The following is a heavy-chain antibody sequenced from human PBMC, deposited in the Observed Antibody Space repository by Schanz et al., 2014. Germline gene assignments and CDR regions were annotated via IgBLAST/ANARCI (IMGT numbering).Heavy chain of an antibody. D-gene: IGHD4-17*01. CDR2: INHGGST. CDR1: GGSFSGYY. J-gene: IGHJ3*02. CDR3: ARDRGHGDVPGDI. V-gene: IGHV4-34*01. Sequence: QVQLRQWGAGLLRPSETLSLTCAVYGGSFSGYYWTWIRQPPGKRLEWIAEINHGGSTNYNPSLKSRVTISVDTTKNQYSLKLRSATAADTAVYCCARDRGHGDVPGDIWGQGTMVTVSS.